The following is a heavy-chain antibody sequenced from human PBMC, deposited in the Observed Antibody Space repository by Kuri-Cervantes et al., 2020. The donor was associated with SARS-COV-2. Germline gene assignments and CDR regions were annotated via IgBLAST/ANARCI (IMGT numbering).Heavy chain of an antibody. CDR1: GFTFSGYW. Sequence: GESLKISCAASGFTFSGYWMSWVRQAPGKGLEWVANIKQDGSEKYYVDSVKGRFTISRDNAKNSLYLQMNSLRAEDTAVYYCARELLLDYWGQGTLVTVSS. D-gene: IGHD2-21*01. V-gene: IGHV3-7*01. CDR3: ARELLLDY. CDR2: IKQDGSEK. J-gene: IGHJ4*02.